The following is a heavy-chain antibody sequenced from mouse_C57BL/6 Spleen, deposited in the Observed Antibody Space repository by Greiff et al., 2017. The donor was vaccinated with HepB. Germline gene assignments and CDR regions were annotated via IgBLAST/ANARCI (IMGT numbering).Heavy chain of an antibody. CDR2: ISSGGSYT. Sequence: EVKLMESGGDLVKPGGSLKLSCAASGFTFSSYGMSWVRQTPDKRLEWVATISSGGSYTYYPDSVKGRFTISRDNAKNTLYLQMSSLKSEDTAMYYCARPIYYDYDAAYWGQGTLVTVSA. CDR3: ARPIYYDYDAAY. V-gene: IGHV5-6*01. J-gene: IGHJ3*01. CDR1: GFTFSSYG. D-gene: IGHD2-4*01.